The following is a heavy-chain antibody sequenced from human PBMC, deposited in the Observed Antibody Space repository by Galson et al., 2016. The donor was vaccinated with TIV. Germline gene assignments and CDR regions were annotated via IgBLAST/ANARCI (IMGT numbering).Heavy chain of an antibody. CDR3: ARQEGRRYDFVTGFYFSVFDI. V-gene: IGHV4-59*08. CDR1: GGSISSYY. Sequence: LSLTCTVSGGSISSYYWSWIRQPPGKGLEWIGYVYYAGSTNYNPSLESRVTISVDTSKSQFSLKLRSVSAADTAVYYCARQEGRRYDFVTGFYFSVFDIWGPGTTVTVSS. CDR2: VYYAGST. D-gene: IGHD3-9*01. J-gene: IGHJ3*02.